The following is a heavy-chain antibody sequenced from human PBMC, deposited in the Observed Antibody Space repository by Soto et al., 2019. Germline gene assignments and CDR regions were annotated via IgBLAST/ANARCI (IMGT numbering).Heavy chain of an antibody. CDR1: GGSFSGYY. D-gene: IGHD1-7*01. V-gene: IGHV4-59*01. Sequence: PSETLSLTCAVYGGSFSGYYWSWIRQPPGKGLEWIGYIYYSGSTNYNPSLKSRVTISVDTSKNQFSLKLSSVTAADTAVYYCARGGLHNWNYVSFPWFDPWGQGTLVTVSS. CDR3: ARGGLHNWNYVSFPWFDP. J-gene: IGHJ5*02. CDR2: IYYSGST.